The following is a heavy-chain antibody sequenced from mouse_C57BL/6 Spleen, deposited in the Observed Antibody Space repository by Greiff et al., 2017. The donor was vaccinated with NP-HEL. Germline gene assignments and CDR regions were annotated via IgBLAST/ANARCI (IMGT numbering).Heavy chain of an antibody. J-gene: IGHJ2*01. CDR2: ISDGGSYT. CDR1: GFTFSSYA. Sequence: EVKLVESGGGLVKPGGSLKLSCAASGFTFSSYAMSWVRQTPEKRLEWVATISDGGSYTYYPDNVKGRFTISRDNAKNNLYLQMSHLKSEDTAMYYCARGGVYDGFDYWGQGTTLTVSS. D-gene: IGHD2-3*01. V-gene: IGHV5-4*03. CDR3: ARGGVYDGFDY.